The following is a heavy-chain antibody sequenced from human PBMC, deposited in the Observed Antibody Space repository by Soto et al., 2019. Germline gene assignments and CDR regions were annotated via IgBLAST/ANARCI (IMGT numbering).Heavy chain of an antibody. V-gene: IGHV3-30*18. CDR2: ISYDGSNK. J-gene: IGHJ4*02. CDR1: GFTLSSYG. Sequence: QVQLVESGGGVVQPGRSLRLSCAASGFTLSSYGMHWVRQAPGKGLEWVAVISYDGSNKYYADSVKGRFTISRDNSKNTRYLQMNSLRAEDTAVYYCAKSRHRITMIVVALDYWGQGTLVTVSS. CDR3: AKSRHRITMIVVALDY. D-gene: IGHD3-22*01.